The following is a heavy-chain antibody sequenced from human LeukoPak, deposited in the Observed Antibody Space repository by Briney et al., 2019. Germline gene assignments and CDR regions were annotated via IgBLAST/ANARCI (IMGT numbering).Heavy chain of an antibody. CDR1: GYSISSGYY. CDR2: IYHSGST. V-gene: IGHV4-38-2*02. Sequence: SETLSLTCTVSGYSISSGYYWGCIRQPPGKGLEWIGSIYHSGSTYYNPSLKSRVTISVDTSKNQFSLKLSSVTDADTAVYYCARAPRLRWGQGTLVTVSS. J-gene: IGHJ4*02. D-gene: IGHD5-12*01. CDR3: ARAPRLR.